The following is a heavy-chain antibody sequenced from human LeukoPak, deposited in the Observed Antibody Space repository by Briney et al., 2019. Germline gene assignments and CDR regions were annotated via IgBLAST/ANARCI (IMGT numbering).Heavy chain of an antibody. D-gene: IGHD3-16*01. CDR1: GFRISGHA. V-gene: IGHV3-23*01. Sequence: GGSLRLSCVASGFRISGHAMSWVRQAPAKGLEWVSITLAGFVEIHYADSVRGRFTISRDNSKNTLYLQMNSLRPEDTAVYYCAKPPSGGPENDYWGQGTLVTVSS. CDR2: TLAGFVEI. J-gene: IGHJ4*02. CDR3: AKPPSGGPENDY.